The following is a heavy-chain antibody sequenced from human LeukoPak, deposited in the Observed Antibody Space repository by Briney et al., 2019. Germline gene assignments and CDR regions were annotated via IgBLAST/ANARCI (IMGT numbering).Heavy chain of an antibody. CDR1: EFTFSAYW. D-gene: IGHD3-16*01. J-gene: IGHJ4*02. CDR2: IRGDGSMA. V-gene: IGHV3-74*01. CDR3: ARDYYANIAHSHTFPY. Sequence: SGGSLRLSCAASEFTFSAYWMHWVRQAPGKGLVWVSRIRGDGSMANYADSVKGRFIISRDNVKNSLFLQMNGLRAEDTAVYYCARDYYANIAHSHTFPYWGQGTLLTVSS.